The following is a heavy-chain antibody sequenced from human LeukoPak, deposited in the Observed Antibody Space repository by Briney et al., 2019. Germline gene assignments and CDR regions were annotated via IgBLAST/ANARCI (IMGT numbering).Heavy chain of an antibody. J-gene: IGHJ5*02. CDR3: ARGRGVVVAAATQCWFDP. D-gene: IGHD2-15*01. CDR2: ISGYNGNT. V-gene: IGHV1-18*01. CDR1: GYTFTSYG. Sequence: ASVKVSCKSSGYTFTSYGISWVRQAPGQGLEWMGWISGYNGNTKYGQKFQGRVTMTTDTSTSTAYMELRSLTSDDTAVYYCARGRGVVVAAATQCWFDPWGQGTLVTVSS.